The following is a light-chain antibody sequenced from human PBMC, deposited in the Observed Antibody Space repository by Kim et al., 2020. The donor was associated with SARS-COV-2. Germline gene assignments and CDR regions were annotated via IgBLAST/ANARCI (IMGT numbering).Light chain of an antibody. CDR3: QQYYTYLYT. CDR1: ENIRTW. V-gene: IGKV1-5*03. CDR2: KTS. J-gene: IGKJ2*01. Sequence: YAAVGDRVTISCRASENIRTWLAWYQQKPGKAPKLLIYKTSNLYSGVPLRFTGGGSGTEFTLTITSLQPDDFATYYCQQYYTYLYTFGQGTKLEI.